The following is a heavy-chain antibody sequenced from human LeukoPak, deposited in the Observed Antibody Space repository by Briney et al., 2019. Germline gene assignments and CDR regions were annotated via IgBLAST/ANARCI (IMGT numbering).Heavy chain of an antibody. J-gene: IGHJ6*02. D-gene: IGHD3-9*01. V-gene: IGHV3-66*01. CDR2: IYSGGST. CDR3: ARDLIRDYDILTGLFPYYYYGMDV. CDR1: GFTVSSNY. Sequence: GGSLRLSCAASGFTVSSNYMSWVRQAPGKGLEWVSVIYSGGSTYYADSVKGRFTISRDNSKNTLYLQMNSLRAEDTAVYYCARDLIRDYDILTGLFPYYYYGMDVCGQGTTVTVSS.